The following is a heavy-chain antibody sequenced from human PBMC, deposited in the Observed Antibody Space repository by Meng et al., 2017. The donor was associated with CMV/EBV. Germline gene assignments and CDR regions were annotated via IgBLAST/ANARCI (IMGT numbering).Heavy chain of an antibody. V-gene: IGHV1-69*10. J-gene: IGHJ5*02. CDR3: ARVPYYYDSSGYYSNWFDP. CDR2: IIPILGIA. Sequence: SVKVSCKASGGTFSSYAISWVRQAPGQGLEWMGGIIPILGIANYARKFQGRVTITADKSTSTAYMELSSLRSEDTAVYYCARVPYYYDSSGYYSNWFDPWGQGTPVTVSS. D-gene: IGHD3-22*01. CDR1: GGTFSSYA.